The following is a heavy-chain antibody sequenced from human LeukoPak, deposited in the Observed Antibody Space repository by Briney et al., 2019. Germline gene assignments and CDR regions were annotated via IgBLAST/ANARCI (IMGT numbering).Heavy chain of an antibody. D-gene: IGHD6-13*01. V-gene: IGHV3-7*03. CDR1: GFTFSSYW. J-gene: IGHJ6*03. CDR2: IKQDGSEK. Sequence: PGGSLRLSCAASGFTFSSYWMSWVRQAPGKGLEWVANIKQDGSEKYYVDSVKGRFTISRDNAKNSLYLQMNSLRAEDTALYHCASLAAANYYYYYMDVWGKGTTVTISS. CDR3: ASLAAANYYYYYMDV.